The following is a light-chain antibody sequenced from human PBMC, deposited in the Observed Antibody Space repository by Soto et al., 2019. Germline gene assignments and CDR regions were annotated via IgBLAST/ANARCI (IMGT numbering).Light chain of an antibody. J-gene: IGKJ4*01. CDR1: QSVNFH. Sequence: EIVLTQSAGTLSLSPGGRATLSCRPSQSVNFHLAWYQQKPGQAPRLLIYSASTRATGIPARFSGRGSGTEFTLSISSLQSEDSAVYYCQQYSNWPPLTFGGGTMVDIK. CDR3: QQYSNWPPLT. CDR2: SAS. V-gene: IGKV3-15*01.